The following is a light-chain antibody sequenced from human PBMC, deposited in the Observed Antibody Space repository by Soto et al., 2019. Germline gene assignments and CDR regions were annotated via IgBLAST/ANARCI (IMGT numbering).Light chain of an antibody. V-gene: IGLV2-14*03. Sequence: QSVLAQPASVSGSPGQSITISCTGTSSDVGGYNYVSWYQQHPGKAPKLMIYEVSNRPSGVSHRSSGSKSGNTASLTISGLQAEDEADYYCSSYASSSTSFGTGTKV. CDR2: EVS. J-gene: IGLJ1*01. CDR1: SSDVGGYNY. CDR3: SSYASSSTS.